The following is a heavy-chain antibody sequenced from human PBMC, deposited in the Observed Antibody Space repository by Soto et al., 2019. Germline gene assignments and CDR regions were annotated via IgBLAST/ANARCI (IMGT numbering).Heavy chain of an antibody. D-gene: IGHD3-10*01. CDR1: GYTFTSYH. J-gene: IGHJ5*01. CDR3: ARRYYYGTSWLDS. Sequence: ASVKVSCKASGYTFTSYHMHCVRQAPGQGLEWMGKINPSGDSRTYAQKFQGRVTMTGDTSTSTAYMELSSLRSEDTAVYYCARRYYYGTSWLDSWGQGTLVTVSS. V-gene: IGHV1-46*01. CDR2: INPSGDSR.